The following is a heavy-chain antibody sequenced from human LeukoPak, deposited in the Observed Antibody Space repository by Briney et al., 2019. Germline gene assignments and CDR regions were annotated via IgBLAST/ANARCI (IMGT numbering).Heavy chain of an antibody. CDR1: GCTFTGYY. D-gene: IGHD2-15*01. CDR3: ARASTPGAFDI. J-gene: IGHJ3*02. Sequence: ASVKVSCKASGCTFTGYYMHWVRQAPGQGLEWMGWINPNSGGTNYAQKFQARVTMTRDTSISTAYMELSRLRSDDTAVYYCARASTPGAFDIWGQGTMVTVSS. V-gene: IGHV1-2*02. CDR2: INPNSGGT.